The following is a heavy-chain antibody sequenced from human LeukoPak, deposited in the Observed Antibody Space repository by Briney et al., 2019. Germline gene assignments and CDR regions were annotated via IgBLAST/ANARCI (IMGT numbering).Heavy chain of an antibody. CDR3: ARGRRYSSSTSCYRRGYASDI. J-gene: IGHJ3*02. CDR2: IKQDGSEK. CDR1: GFTFSSYW. D-gene: IGHD2-2*02. Sequence: GGSLRLSCAASGFTFSSYWMSWVRQAPGKGLEWVANIKQDGSEKYYVDSVKGRFTISRDNAKNSLYLQMNSLRAEDTAVYYCARGRRYSSSTSCYRRGYASDISGPGTMVTVSS. V-gene: IGHV3-7*01.